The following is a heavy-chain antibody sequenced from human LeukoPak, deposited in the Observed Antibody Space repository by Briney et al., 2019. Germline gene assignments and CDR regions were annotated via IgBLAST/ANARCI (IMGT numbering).Heavy chain of an antibody. J-gene: IGHJ4*02. CDR1: GGTFSSYA. V-gene: IGHV1-69*04. D-gene: IGHD3-22*01. Sequence: SVKVSCKASGGTFSSYAISWVRQAPGQGLEWMGRIIPIFGIANYAQKFQGRVTITADKSASTAYMELSSLRSEDTAVYYCARHSYYYDSSGYYLVDWGQGTLVTVSS. CDR3: ARHSYYYDSSGYYLVD. CDR2: IIPIFGIA.